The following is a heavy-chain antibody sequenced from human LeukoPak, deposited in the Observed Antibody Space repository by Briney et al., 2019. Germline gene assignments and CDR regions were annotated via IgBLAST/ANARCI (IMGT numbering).Heavy chain of an antibody. D-gene: IGHD3-16*01. Sequence: GGSLRLSCAASGFTVSSYSMNWVRHAPGKGLVWVSSISSSSSYIYYADSVKGRFTISRDNAKNSLYLQMNSLRAEDTAVYYCARDIRMGDDAFDIWGQGTMVTVSS. CDR3: ARDIRMGDDAFDI. CDR2: ISSSSSYI. J-gene: IGHJ3*02. V-gene: IGHV3-21*01. CDR1: GFTVSSYS.